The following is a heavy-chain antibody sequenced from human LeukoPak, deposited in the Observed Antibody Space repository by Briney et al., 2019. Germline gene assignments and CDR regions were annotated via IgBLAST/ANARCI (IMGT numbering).Heavy chain of an antibody. Sequence: PGGSLRLSCAASGFILGSYVMSWVRQAPGKGLEWVSTISGSGGSTYYADSVKGRFTISRDNSKKTLYLQMNSLRAEDTAVYYCAKDENGMDVWGQGTTVTVSS. CDR3: AKDENGMDV. CDR1: GFILGSYV. CDR2: ISGSGGST. V-gene: IGHV3-23*01. J-gene: IGHJ6*02.